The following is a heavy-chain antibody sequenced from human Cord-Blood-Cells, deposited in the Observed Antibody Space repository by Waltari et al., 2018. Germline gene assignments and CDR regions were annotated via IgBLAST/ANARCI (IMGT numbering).Heavy chain of an antibody. CDR3: ASTPRAAWDY. V-gene: IGHV3-30*04. Sequence: QVQLVESGGGVVQPGRSLRLSCAASGFTFSSYAMHWVRQAPGKGLEWVAVISYGGSNKYYADSVKGRFTISRDNTKNTLYLQMNSLRAEGTAVYYCASTPRAAWDYWGQGTLVTVSS. D-gene: IGHD6-13*01. CDR1: GFTFSSYA. CDR2: ISYGGSNK. J-gene: IGHJ4*02.